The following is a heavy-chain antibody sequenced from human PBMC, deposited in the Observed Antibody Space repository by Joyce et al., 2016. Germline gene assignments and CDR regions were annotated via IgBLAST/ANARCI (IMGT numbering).Heavy chain of an antibody. CDR2: IYYSGSA. D-gene: IGHD3-22*01. V-gene: IGHV4-31*03. CDR1: GVSITSDKNY. CDR3: ARSFYYAGSGYPFDY. Sequence: QVQLQESGPRLVKPLQTLSLTCTVSGVSITSDKNYWSWIRQHPGKGLEWIGYIYYSGSAYYNPSLKSRVTISRDTSKNQFSLNLTSVTAADTAVYYCARSFYYAGSGYPFDYWGQGTLVTVSS. J-gene: IGHJ4*02.